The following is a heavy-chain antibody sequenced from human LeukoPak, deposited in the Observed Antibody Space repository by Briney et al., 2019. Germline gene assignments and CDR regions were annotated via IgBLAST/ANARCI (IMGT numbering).Heavy chain of an antibody. J-gene: IGHJ3*02. D-gene: IGHD5-18*01. CDR3: AEDRRGQLWLNFDI. CDR1: GFTFHDYA. V-gene: IGHV3-43*02. Sequence: GGSLRLSCAASGFTFHDYAMHWVRQAPGKGLEWVSLISGDGSTIHYADSMKGRFTISRDNNKKSLYLQVSSLRTEDTALYYCAEDRRGQLWLNFDIWGQGTMVTVSS. CDR2: ISGDGSTI.